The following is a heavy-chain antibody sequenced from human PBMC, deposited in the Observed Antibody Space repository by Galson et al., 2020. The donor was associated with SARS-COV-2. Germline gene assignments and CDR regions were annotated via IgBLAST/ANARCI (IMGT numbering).Heavy chain of an antibody. CDR1: GFTFSSYS. Sequence: NSGGSLRLSCAASGFTFSSYSMNWVRQAPGKGLEWVSSISGTSTNIYYADSVKGRFTISRDNAKNSLYLQMNSLRTEDTAVYYCTRERGYSYGYSDYWGQGTLVTVSS. CDR3: TRERGYSYGYSDY. D-gene: IGHD5-18*01. V-gene: IGHV3-21*06. CDR2: ISGTSTNI. J-gene: IGHJ4*02.